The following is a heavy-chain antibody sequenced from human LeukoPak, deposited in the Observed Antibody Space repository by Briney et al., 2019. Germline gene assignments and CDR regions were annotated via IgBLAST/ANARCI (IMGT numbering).Heavy chain of an antibody. J-gene: IGHJ4*02. CDR2: ISWNSGSI. CDR3: AKDTVALPTYIFDY. CDR1: GFTFDDYA. Sequence: PGGSLRLSCAASGFTFDDYAMHWVRQAPGKSLEWVSGISWNSGSIGYADSVKGRFTISRDNAKNSLYLQMNSLRAEDMALYYCAKDTVALPTYIFDYWGQGTLVTVSS. V-gene: IGHV3-9*03. D-gene: IGHD6-19*01.